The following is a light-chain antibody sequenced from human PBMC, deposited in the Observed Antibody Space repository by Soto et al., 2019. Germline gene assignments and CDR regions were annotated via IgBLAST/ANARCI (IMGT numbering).Light chain of an antibody. V-gene: IGKV4-1*01. Sequence: DIVMTQSPDSLAVSLGERATINCKSSQSVLSSSNNKNYLAWYQQRPGQPPQLLIYWASTRQSGVPDRFSGSGSGTDFTLTISSLQAEDVAVYYCQQYYNTPWTFGQGTKVEIK. CDR3: QQYYNTPWT. CDR2: WAS. J-gene: IGKJ1*01. CDR1: QSVLSSSNNKNY.